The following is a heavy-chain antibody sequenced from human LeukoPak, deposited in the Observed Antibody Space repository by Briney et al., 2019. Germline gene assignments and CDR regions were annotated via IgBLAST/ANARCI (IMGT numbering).Heavy chain of an antibody. J-gene: IGHJ4*02. V-gene: IGHV3-66*01. CDR1: GFTVSNSY. D-gene: IGHD6-19*01. CDR3: ARAPSNSSGWYRDS. CDR2: IHSGGST. Sequence: GGSLRLSCAASGFTVSNSYMSWVRRAPGKGLEWVSVIHSGGSTYYADFVKGRFTISRDNSKNTLYLQMYSLTAADTALYYCARAPSNSSGWYRDSWGQGTLVTVSS.